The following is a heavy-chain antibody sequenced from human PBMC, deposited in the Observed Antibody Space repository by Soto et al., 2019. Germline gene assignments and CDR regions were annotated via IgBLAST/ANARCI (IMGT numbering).Heavy chain of an antibody. CDR1: GGSISNGGNY. J-gene: IGHJ4*02. CDR3: ARGQLTDYHSSTDFALRGYFDY. V-gene: IGHV4-31*03. CDR2: IYYTGST. D-gene: IGHD3-22*01. Sequence: QVQLRESGPGLVRPSETLSLKCTVAGGSISNGGNYWSWIRHHPGKGLACIGYIYYTGSTYYNPSLKSRVTLSVDTSENQFSLKLTSVTAADTAVYYCARGQLTDYHSSTDFALRGYFDYWGQGRLVTVSS.